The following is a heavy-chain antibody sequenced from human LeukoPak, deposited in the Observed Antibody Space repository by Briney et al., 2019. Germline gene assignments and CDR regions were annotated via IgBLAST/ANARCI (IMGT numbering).Heavy chain of an antibody. J-gene: IGHJ4*01. CDR2: IAGSSGYI. CDR3: ARDRGAYCGGDCYLGFDY. V-gene: IGHV3-21*01. D-gene: IGHD2-21*02. Sequence: TGGSLRLSCAASGFTFSSYGMHWVRQAPGKGLEWVSSIAGSSGYISYADSVKGRFTISRDNAKKSLYLQMTSLTAEDTAVYYCARDRGAYCGGDCYLGFDYWGRGTLVTVSS. CDR1: GFTFSSYG.